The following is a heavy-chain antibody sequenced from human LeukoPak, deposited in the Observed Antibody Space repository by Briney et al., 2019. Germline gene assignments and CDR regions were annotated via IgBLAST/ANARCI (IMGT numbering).Heavy chain of an antibody. V-gene: IGHV4-31*03. CDR1: GGSISSGGYY. J-gene: IGHJ6*02. CDR3: ARSGSGSFAPYSYYGMDV. D-gene: IGHD3-10*01. CDR2: IYYSENTSGST. Sequence: PSETLSLTCTVSGGSISSGGYYWSWIRQLPGKGLEWIGYIYYSENTSGSTRYTPSLKSRVTISVDTSKNQCSLRLNSVTAADTAVYYCARSGSGSFAPYSYYGMDVWGQGTTVSVSS.